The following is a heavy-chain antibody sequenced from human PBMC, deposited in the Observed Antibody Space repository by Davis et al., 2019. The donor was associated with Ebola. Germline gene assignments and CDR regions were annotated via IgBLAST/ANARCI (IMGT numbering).Heavy chain of an antibody. Sequence: SETLSLTCTVSAGSIASSSYYWACIRQPPGKGLEWIGRIYYSGTTYYNPSLKSRVTISVDTSQNQFSLGVRSVTAADTAVYYCARQRPQLGDVFDIWGQGSMVTVSS. V-gene: IGHV4-39*01. CDR1: AGSIASSSYY. D-gene: IGHD1-1*01. J-gene: IGHJ3*02. CDR3: ARQRPQLGDVFDI. CDR2: IYYSGTT.